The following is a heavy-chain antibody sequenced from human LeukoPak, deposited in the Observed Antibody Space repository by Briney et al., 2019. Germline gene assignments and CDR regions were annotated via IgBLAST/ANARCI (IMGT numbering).Heavy chain of an antibody. CDR3: ARDNGDYGGTFDI. CDR2: ISYDGNNK. CDR1: GFTFTSYG. V-gene: IGHV3-30*03. Sequence: PGRSLRLSCAASGFTFTSYGMHWVRQAPGKGLEWVAVISYDGNNKYYTDSVKGRFTISRDNSKNTLYLQMNSLRPEDTAVYYCARDNGDYGGTFDIWGQGTKVTVSS. D-gene: IGHD4-17*01. J-gene: IGHJ3*02.